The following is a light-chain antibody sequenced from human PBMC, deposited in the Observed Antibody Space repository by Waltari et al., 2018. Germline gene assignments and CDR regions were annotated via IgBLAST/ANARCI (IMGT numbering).Light chain of an antibody. CDR1: QGGSRT. CDR2: EAS. CDR3: QKYGTRPAT. V-gene: IGKV3-20*01. J-gene: IGKJ1*01. Sequence: EIVLTQSPGTLPLSPGERATLSCRASQGGSRTLAWYQQKPGQAPRLLIYEASIRATGIPDRFSGSGAGTDFSLTISRLEPEDFAVYYCQKYGTRPATFGQGTKVEIK.